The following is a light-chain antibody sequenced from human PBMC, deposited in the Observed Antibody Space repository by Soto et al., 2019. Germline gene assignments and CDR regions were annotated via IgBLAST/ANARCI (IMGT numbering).Light chain of an antibody. V-gene: IGLV1-51*01. J-gene: IGLJ2*01. CDR3: GTWDSSMSAGV. CDR1: ISNIWSNY. CDR2: DNY. Sequence: QSVMTHPPSVSTAPGHRFTISFSGSISNIWSNYLSWYQQLPGTAPKLLIYDNYKRPSGIPDRFSGSKSATSATLEITGLQTGDEADYYCGTWDSSMSAGVFGGGTQLPVL.